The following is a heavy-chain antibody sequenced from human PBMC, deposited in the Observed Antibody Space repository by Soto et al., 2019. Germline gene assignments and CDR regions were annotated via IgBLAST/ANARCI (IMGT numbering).Heavy chain of an antibody. J-gene: IGHJ6*02. CDR3: TTVVPAAIRYYYYGMDV. D-gene: IGHD2-2*02. V-gene: IGHV3-15*01. CDR2: IKSKTDGGTT. CDR1: GFTFSNAW. Sequence: NPGGSLRLSCAASGFTFSNAWMSWVRQAPGKGLEWVGRIKSKTDGGTTDYAAPVKGRFTISRDDSKNTLYLQMNSLKTEDTAVYYCTTVVPAAIRYYYYGMDVWGQGTTVTVSS.